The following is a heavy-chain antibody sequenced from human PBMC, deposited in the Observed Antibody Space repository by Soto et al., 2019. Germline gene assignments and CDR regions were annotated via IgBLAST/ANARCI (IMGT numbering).Heavy chain of an antibody. CDR1: GGSISSGGYS. J-gene: IGHJ4*02. CDR3: GRGPRDSSGTRFAY. Sequence: QLQLQESGSGLVKPSQTLSLTCAVSGGSISSGGYSWSWIRQPPGKGLEWIGYIYHSGSTYYNPSLTSRVTIAVDRSKNQFSQKLSSVTAADTAVYYCGRGPRDSSGTRFAYWGQGTLVTVSS. V-gene: IGHV4-30-2*01. D-gene: IGHD3-22*01. CDR2: IYHSGST.